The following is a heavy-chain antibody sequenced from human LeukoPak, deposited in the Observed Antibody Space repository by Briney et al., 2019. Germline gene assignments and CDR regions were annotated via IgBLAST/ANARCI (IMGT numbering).Heavy chain of an antibody. J-gene: IGHJ4*02. CDR2: IKQDGSEK. V-gene: IGHV3-7*01. Sequence: GGSLRLSCAASGFTFSYYWMSWVRQAPGKGLEWVANIKQDGSEKYYVDSVKGRFTISRDNAKNSLYLQMNSLRAEDTAVYYCARGYSSSYLFDYWGQGTLVTVSS. D-gene: IGHD6-6*01. CDR1: GFTFSYYW. CDR3: ARGYSSSYLFDY.